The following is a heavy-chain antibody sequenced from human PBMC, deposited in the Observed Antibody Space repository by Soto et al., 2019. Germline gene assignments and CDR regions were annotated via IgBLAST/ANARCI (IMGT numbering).Heavy chain of an antibody. CDR1: GYTFTSYG. CDR2: ISAYNGNT. Sequence: ASVKVSCKASGYTFTSYGISWVRQAPGQGLEWMGWISAYNGNTNYAQKLQGRVTMTTDTSTSTAYMELRSLRSDDTAVYYCARGGERELLLDTPLPSYWGQGTLVTVSS. V-gene: IGHV1-18*01. J-gene: IGHJ4*02. CDR3: ARGGERELLLDTPLPSY. D-gene: IGHD1-26*01.